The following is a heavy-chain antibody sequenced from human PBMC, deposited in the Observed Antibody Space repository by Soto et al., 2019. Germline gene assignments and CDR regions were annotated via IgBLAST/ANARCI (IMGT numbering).Heavy chain of an antibody. J-gene: IGHJ4*02. V-gene: IGHV2-5*02. CDR3: AHTPDCSGGSCYPNYYFDY. Sequence: QITLKESGPTLVKPTQTLTLTRTFSGFSLSTSGVGVGWIRQPPGKALEWLALIYWDDDKRYSPSLKSRLTITKDTSKNQVVLTMTNMDPVDTATYYCAHTPDCSGGSCYPNYYFDYWGQGTLVTVSS. CDR1: GFSLSTSGVG. CDR2: IYWDDDK. D-gene: IGHD2-15*01.